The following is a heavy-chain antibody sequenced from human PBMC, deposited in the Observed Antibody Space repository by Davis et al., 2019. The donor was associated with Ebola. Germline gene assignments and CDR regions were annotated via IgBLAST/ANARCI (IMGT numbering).Heavy chain of an antibody. J-gene: IGHJ5*02. V-gene: IGHV1-24*01. CDR3: ARGLIQGGGWWFDP. CDR2: FDPEDGET. D-gene: IGHD3-16*01. CDR1: GYTLTELS. Sequence: ASVKVSCKVSGYTLTELSMHWVRQAPGKGLEWMGGFDPEDGETIYAQKLQGRVTITADTARSTANMELSSLKSDDTAVYYCARGLIQGGGWWFDPWGQGTLVTVSS.